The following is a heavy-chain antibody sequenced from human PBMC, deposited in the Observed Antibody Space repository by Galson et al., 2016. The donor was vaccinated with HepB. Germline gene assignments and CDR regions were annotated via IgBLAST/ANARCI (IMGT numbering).Heavy chain of an antibody. V-gene: IGHV3-48*02. CDR3: ATDRRSIFGAVTEYFQT. CDR1: GFTFSTYS. CDR2: ISSSGSTI. D-gene: IGHD3-3*01. Sequence: SLRLSCAVSGFTFSTYSMNWVRQAPGKGLEWVSYISSSGSTIYYADSVKGRFTISRDNAKNSLFLQMNSLRDEDTAVYYCATDRRSIFGAVTEYFQTWGKGTLFTGS. J-gene: IGHJ1*01.